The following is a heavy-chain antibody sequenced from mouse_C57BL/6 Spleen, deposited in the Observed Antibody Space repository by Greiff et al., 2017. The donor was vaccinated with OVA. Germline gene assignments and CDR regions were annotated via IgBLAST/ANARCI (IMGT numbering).Heavy chain of an antibody. Sequence: VKLQESGPELVKPGASVKISCKASGYAFSSSWMNWVKQRPGKGLEWIGRIYPGDGDTNYNGKFKGKATLTADKASSTAYMQLSRLKSEDSAVYFGGSVDAEFAYWGQGTLVTVSA. CDR2: IYPGDGDT. V-gene: IGHV1-82*01. J-gene: IGHJ3*01. CDR3: GSVDAEFAY. CDR1: GYAFSSSW.